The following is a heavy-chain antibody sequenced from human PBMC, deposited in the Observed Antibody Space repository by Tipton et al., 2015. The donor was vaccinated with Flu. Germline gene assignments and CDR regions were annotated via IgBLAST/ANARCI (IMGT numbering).Heavy chain of an antibody. D-gene: IGHD1-26*01. J-gene: IGHJ4*02. CDR3: ARVPVGARAVLADY. Sequence: TLSLTCTVSGGSISTYYWSWIRQPPGKGLEWIGHIYYTGSTKYNPSLKSRVTISLDTSKNQFSLILSSVTAADTAVYYCARVPVGARAVLADYWGRGTLVTVSS. CDR2: IYYTGST. CDR1: GGSISTYY. V-gene: IGHV4-59*01.